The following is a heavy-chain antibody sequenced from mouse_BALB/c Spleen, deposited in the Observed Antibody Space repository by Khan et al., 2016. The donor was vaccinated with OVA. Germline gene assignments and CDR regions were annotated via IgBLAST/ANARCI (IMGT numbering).Heavy chain of an antibody. V-gene: IGHV1-76*01. D-gene: IGHD3-2*02. CDR1: GYIFTNYW. J-gene: IGHJ2*01. Sequence: QVQLKQSGAALVRPGASVKLSCKTSGYIFTNYWIHWVKQRSGQGLEWIARIYPGTDNTYYNAKFKDKATLTVDKSSSTAYIQLSSLKSEDSAVYCCAREEALYYFDYWGQGTTLTVSS. CDR3: AREEALYYFDY. CDR2: IYPGTDNT.